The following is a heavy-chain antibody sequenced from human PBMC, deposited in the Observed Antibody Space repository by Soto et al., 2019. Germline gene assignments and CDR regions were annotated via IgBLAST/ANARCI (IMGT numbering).Heavy chain of an antibody. V-gene: IGHV1-18*01. J-gene: IGHJ4*02. D-gene: IGHD1-20*01. CDR3: ASDKITGILDY. Sequence: ASVKVSCKASGYTFTSYGITWVRQAPGQGLEWMGWISAYNGNTNYAQKLQGRVTITRDTSASTAYMELSSLRSEDTAVYYCASDKITGILDYWGQGTLVTVSS. CDR1: GYTFTSYG. CDR2: ISAYNGNT.